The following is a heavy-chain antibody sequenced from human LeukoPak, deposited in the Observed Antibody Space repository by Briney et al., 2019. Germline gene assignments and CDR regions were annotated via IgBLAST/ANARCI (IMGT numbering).Heavy chain of an antibody. CDR3: VRDGEGVAISVNYWFDP. D-gene: IGHD3-10*01. J-gene: IGHJ5*02. V-gene: IGHV1-8*01. CDR1: GFTFTSYD. Sequence: ASVKVSCKASGFTFTSYDINWVRQASGQGLEWMGWMNPNNGNTGYAQKFQGRVTMTRDTSISTAYMELRGLRSEDTAVYYCVRDGEGVAISVNYWFDPWGQGTLVPVS. CDR2: MNPNNGNT.